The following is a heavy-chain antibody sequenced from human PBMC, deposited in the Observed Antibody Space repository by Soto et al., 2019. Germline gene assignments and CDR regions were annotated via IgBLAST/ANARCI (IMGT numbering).Heavy chain of an antibody. Sequence: SETLSLTCTVSGGSISSYYWSWIRQPPGKGLEWIGYIYYSGSTNYNPSLKSRVTISVDTSKNQFSLKLSSVTAADTAVYYCARGCGDCSSTSSYWYYYYYMDVWGKGTTVTVSS. CDR3: ARGCGDCSSTSSYWYYYYYMDV. J-gene: IGHJ6*03. D-gene: IGHD2-2*01. CDR2: IYYSGST. CDR1: GGSISSYY. V-gene: IGHV4-59*01.